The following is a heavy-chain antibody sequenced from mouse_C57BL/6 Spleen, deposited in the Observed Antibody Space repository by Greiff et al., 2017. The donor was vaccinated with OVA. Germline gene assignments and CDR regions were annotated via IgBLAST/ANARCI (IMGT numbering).Heavy chain of an antibody. V-gene: IGHV1-82*01. CDR1: GYAFSSSW. J-gene: IGHJ2*01. CDR2: IYPGDGDT. D-gene: IGHD2-1*01. CDR3: ANGGNPYYFDY. Sequence: VQLQQSGPELVKPGASVKISCKASGYAFSSSWMNWVKQRPGKGLEWIGRIYPGDGDTNYNGKFKGKATLTADKSSSTAYMQLSSLTSEDSAVYFCANGGNPYYFDYWGQGTTLTVSS.